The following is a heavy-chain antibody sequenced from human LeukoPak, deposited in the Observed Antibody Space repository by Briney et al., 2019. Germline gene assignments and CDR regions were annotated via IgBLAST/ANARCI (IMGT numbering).Heavy chain of an antibody. CDR3: ARGSIAARPQNWFDP. CDR2: INPNSGGT. Sequence: ASVKVSCKASGYTFTGYYMHWVRQAPGQGLEWMGWINPNSGGTNYAQKFQGRVTMTRDTSISTAYMELSRLGSDDTAVYYCARGSIAARPQNWFDPWGQGTLVTVSS. D-gene: IGHD6-6*01. V-gene: IGHV1-2*02. CDR1: GYTFTGYY. J-gene: IGHJ5*02.